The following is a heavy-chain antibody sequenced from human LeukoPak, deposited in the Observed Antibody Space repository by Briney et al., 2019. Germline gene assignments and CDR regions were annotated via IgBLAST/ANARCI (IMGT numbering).Heavy chain of an antibody. Sequence: GGSLRLSCAASGFTFSSYAMHWVRQAPGKGLEWVAVISYDGSNKYYADSVKGRFTISRDNSKNTLYLQMNSLRGEDTAVYYCAKDPTADKRYYYGMDVWGQGTTVTVSS. CDR1: GFTFSSYA. V-gene: IGHV3-30-3*01. CDR2: ISYDGSNK. D-gene: IGHD1-26*01. J-gene: IGHJ6*02. CDR3: AKDPTADKRYYYGMDV.